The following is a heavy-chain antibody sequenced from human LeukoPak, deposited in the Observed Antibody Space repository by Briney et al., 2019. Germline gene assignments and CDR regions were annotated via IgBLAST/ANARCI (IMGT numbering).Heavy chain of an antibody. V-gene: IGHV1-18*01. CDR1: GYTFTSYG. J-gene: IGHJ4*02. CDR3: ARDPGPIYYDSSGYYPPFEY. CDR2: ISAYNGNT. D-gene: IGHD3-22*01. Sequence: GASVKVSCKASGYTFTSYGISWVRQAPGQGLEWMGWISAYNGNTNYAQKLQGRVTMTRDTSTSTAYMELRSLRSDETAVYYCARDPGPIYYDSSGYYPPFEYWGQGTLVTVSS.